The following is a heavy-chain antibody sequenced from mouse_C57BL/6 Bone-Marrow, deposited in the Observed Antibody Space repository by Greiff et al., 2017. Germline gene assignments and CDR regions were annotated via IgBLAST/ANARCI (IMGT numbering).Heavy chain of an antibody. CDR2: IHPNSGST. Sequence: QVQLQQPGAELVKPGASVKLSCKASGYTFTSYWMHWVKQRPGQGLEWIGMIHPNSGSTNYTEKFKSKATLTVDKSSSTAYMQLSSLTSEDSAVYYCARDGIYYDYDGRYYYAMDYWGQGTSVTVSS. V-gene: IGHV1-64*01. CDR1: GYTFTSYW. CDR3: ARDGIYYDYDGRYYYAMDY. J-gene: IGHJ4*01. D-gene: IGHD2-4*01.